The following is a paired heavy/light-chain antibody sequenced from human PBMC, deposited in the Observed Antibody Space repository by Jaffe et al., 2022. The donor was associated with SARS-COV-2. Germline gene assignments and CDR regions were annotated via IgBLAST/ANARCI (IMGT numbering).Light chain of an antibody. J-gene: IGKJ3*01. V-gene: IGKV1-8*01. CDR1: QGISSY. Sequence: AIRMTQSPSSFSASTGDRVTITCRASQGISSYLAWYQQKPGKAPKLLIYAASTLQSGVPSRFSGSGSGTDFTLTISCLQSEDFATYYCQQYYSYPSEFTFGPGTKVDIK. CDR3: QQYYSYPSEFT. CDR2: AAS.
Heavy chain of an antibody. J-gene: IGHJ2*01. Sequence: EVQLLESGGGLVQPGGSLRLSCAASGFTFSSYAMSWVRQAPGKGLEWVSAISGSGGSTYYADSVKGRFTISRDNSKNTLYLQMNSLRAEDTAVYYCAKDRTYDSSGYAYWYFDLWGRGTLVTVSS. CDR2: ISGSGGST. CDR1: GFTFSSYA. D-gene: IGHD3-22*01. V-gene: IGHV3-23*01. CDR3: AKDRTYDSSGYAYWYFDL.